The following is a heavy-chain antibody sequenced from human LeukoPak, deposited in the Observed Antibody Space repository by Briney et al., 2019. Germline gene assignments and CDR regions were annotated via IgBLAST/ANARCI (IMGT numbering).Heavy chain of an antibody. D-gene: IGHD3-10*01. Sequence: GGSLRLSCTASGFTFSNYWMLWVRQAPGKGLVWVSRINTDGSNTYYADSVKGRFTISRDNSKNTLYLQMNSLRAEDTAVYYCAKAPRVFVVRGYYFDYWGQGTLVTVSS. V-gene: IGHV3-74*01. CDR2: INTDGSNT. CDR1: GFTFSNYW. CDR3: AKAPRVFVVRGYYFDY. J-gene: IGHJ4*02.